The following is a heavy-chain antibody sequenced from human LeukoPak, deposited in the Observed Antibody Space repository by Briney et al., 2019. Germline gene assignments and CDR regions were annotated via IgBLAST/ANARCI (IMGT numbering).Heavy chain of an antibody. CDR1: GYTFTSYG. D-gene: IGHD2-2*01. V-gene: IGHV1-18*01. Sequence: GASVKVSCKASGYTFTSYGISWVRQAPGQGLEWMGWISAYNGNTNYAQKLQGRVTMTTDTSTSTAYMELRSLRSDDTAVYYCARDGGVGYCSSTSCHRGYDWFDPWGQGTLVTVSS. CDR3: ARDGGVGYCSSTSCHRGYDWFDP. J-gene: IGHJ5*02. CDR2: ISAYNGNT.